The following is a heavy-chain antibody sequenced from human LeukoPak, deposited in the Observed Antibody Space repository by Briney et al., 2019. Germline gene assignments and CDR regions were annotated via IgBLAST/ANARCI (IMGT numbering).Heavy chain of an antibody. CDR2: IIPIFGTA. D-gene: IGHD3-3*01. V-gene: IGHV1-69*13. Sequence: SVKVSCKASGDTFSSYAISWVRQAPGQGLEWMGGIIPIFGTANYAQKFQGRVTITADESTSTAYMELSSLRSEATAVYYCARDLAITIFGVVIRTDAFDIWGQGTMVTVSS. J-gene: IGHJ3*02. CDR3: ARDLAITIFGVVIRTDAFDI. CDR1: GDTFSSYA.